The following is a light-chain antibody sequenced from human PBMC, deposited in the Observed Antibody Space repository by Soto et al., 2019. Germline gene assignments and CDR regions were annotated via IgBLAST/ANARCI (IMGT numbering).Light chain of an antibody. CDR3: SSYTTSSNYV. CDR2: EVS. CDR1: SSDVGSYNF. J-gene: IGLJ1*01. Sequence: QSALTQPSSVSGSPGQSITISCTGTSSDVGSYNFVSWYQQLPGKAPKLMIYEVSNRPSGVSNRFSGSKSGNTASLTISGLQAEDEADYYCSSYTTSSNYVFGSGTKAT. V-gene: IGLV2-14*01.